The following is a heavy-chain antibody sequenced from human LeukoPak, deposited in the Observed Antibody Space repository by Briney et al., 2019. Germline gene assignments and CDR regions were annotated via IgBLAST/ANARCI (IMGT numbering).Heavy chain of an antibody. CDR3: AREAYCGGDCYSGSSY. D-gene: IGHD2-21*02. Sequence: SQTLSLTCTVSGGSISSGGYYWSWIRQHPGKGLEWIGYIYYSGSTYYNPSLKSRVTISVDTSKNQFSLKLSSVTAADTAVYYCAREAYCGGDCYSGSSYWGQGTLVTVSS. CDR1: GGSISSGGYY. J-gene: IGHJ4*02. V-gene: IGHV4-31*03. CDR2: IYYSGST.